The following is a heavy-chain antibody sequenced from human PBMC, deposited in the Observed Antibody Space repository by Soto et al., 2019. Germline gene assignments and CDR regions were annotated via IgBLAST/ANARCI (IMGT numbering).Heavy chain of an antibody. CDR3: ARLPFYDSWSVSVPMDX. CDR1: GGSVSSVTYQ. Sequence: PSETLSVTFTVSGGSVSSVTYQWSWIRQSPGKGVELIGHIHYTGNTNNNPSLKSGVSISVDTSKNHFSLKLTSVTAADTALYFCARLPFYDSWSVSVPMDXWGQGTAVTVS. CDR2: IHYTGNT. D-gene: IGHD3-3*01. V-gene: IGHV4-61*03. J-gene: IGHJ6*02.